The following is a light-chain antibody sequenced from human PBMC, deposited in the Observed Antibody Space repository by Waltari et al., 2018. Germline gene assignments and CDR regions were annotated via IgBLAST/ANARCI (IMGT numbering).Light chain of an antibody. V-gene: IGLV3-1*01. CDR1: KLGDQY. J-gene: IGLJ2*01. CDR3: QAWDSGSII. Sequence: SYALTQPPSVSVSPGQTASITCSGDKLGDQYACWYQQKPGQSPVMIIYQDTKRPSGIPERFSGSNSGNTATLTISGTQAVDEADYYCQAWDSGSIIFGGGTKLTVL. CDR2: QDT.